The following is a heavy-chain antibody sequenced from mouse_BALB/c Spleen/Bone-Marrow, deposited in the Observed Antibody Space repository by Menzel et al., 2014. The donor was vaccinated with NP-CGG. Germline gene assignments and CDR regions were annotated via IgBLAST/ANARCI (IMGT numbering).Heavy chain of an antibody. CDR2: ISSGGGST. CDR3: ARHLYYCDY. Sequence: EVHLVESGGGFVKPGGSLKLSCAAYGFAFSSYDLSWVRQAPEQRLEWVAYISSGGGSTYDADTVKGRFIISRDNVKNSVYLQRSSLKTEDTAMYYCARHLYYCDYLGQGTTLTVAS. D-gene: IGHD2-3*01. CDR1: GFAFSSYD. V-gene: IGHV5-12-1*01. J-gene: IGHJ2*01.